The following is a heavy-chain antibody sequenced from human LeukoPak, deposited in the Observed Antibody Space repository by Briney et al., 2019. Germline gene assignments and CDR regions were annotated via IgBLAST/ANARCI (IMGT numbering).Heavy chain of an antibody. D-gene: IGHD3-10*01. Sequence: SETLSLTCTVSGGSISSYYWSWIRQPPGKGLEWIGYIYNSGSTNYNPSLKSRVTISVDTSKNQFSLKLSSVTAADTAVHYCARDPTLLSYYYYMDVWGKGTTVTVSS. CDR2: IYNSGST. J-gene: IGHJ6*03. CDR1: GGSISSYY. V-gene: IGHV4-59*01. CDR3: ARDPTLLSYYYYMDV.